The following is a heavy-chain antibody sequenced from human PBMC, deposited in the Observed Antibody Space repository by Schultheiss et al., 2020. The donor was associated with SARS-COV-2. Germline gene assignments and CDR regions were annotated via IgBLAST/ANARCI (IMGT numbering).Heavy chain of an antibody. V-gene: IGHV3-33*06. Sequence: GGSLRLSCAASGFTFSSFAMSWVRQAPGKGLEWVAVIWYDGSNKYYADSVKGRFTISRDNSKNTLYLQMNSLRAEDTAVYYCAKDVLIGGYAFDIWGQGTTVTVSS. CDR2: IWYDGSNK. CDR3: AKDVLIGGYAFDI. J-gene: IGHJ3*02. CDR1: GFTFSSFA. D-gene: IGHD3-10*01.